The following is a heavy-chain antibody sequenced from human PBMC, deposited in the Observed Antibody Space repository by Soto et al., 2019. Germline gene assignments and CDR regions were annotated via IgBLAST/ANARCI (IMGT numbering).Heavy chain of an antibody. D-gene: IGHD5-18*01. Sequence: EVRLLESGGGLVPPGGSLTLSCATSGFTFNNYSMSWVRQAPGKGLEWVSSINRGGGPYYADSVKGRFTISRDNSKNMLYLRMNSLRADDTAVYFCARADGPLPVTLLGFWGQGTLVTVSS. CDR2: INRGGGP. J-gene: IGHJ4*02. CDR1: GFTFNNYS. CDR3: ARADGPLPVTLLGF. V-gene: IGHV3-23*01.